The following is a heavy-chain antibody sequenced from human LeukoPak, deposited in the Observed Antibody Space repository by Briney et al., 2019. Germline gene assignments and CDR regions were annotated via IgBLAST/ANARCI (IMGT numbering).Heavy chain of an antibody. V-gene: IGHV1-69*01. CDR1: GGTFSSYA. CDR3: ARGGLVGAGASAFDI. D-gene: IGHD1-26*01. Sequence: SVKVSCKASGGTFSSYAISWVRQAPGQGLEWVGGIIPIFGTANYAQKFQGRVTITADESTSTAYMELSGLRSEDTAVYYCARGGLVGAGASAFDIWGQGTMVTVSS. J-gene: IGHJ3*02. CDR2: IIPIFGTA.